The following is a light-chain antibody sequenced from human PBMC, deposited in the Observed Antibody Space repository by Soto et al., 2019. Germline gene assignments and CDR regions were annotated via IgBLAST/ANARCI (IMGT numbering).Light chain of an antibody. CDR2: RNN. CDR3: AAWDDSLSGVV. CDR1: SSNIGSNY. Sequence: QPVLTQPPSASGTPGQRVTISCSGSSSNIGSNYVCWYQQLPGTAPKLLIYRNNQRPSGVPDRFSGSKFGTSASLAISGLRSEDEADYHCAAWDDSLSGVVFGGGTQLTVL. J-gene: IGLJ2*01. V-gene: IGLV1-47*01.